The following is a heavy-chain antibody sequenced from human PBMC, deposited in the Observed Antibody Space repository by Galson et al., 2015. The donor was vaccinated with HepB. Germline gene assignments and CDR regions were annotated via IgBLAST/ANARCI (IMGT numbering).Heavy chain of an antibody. D-gene: IGHD3-10*01. V-gene: IGHV2-5*01. CDR1: GFSLISKHVG. CDR2: IYGNDER. J-gene: IGHJ4*02. CDR3: AHRLRGSPSGY. Sequence: RALVKPTQTLTLTCTFSGFSLISKHVGVGWIRQPPGKALEWLAVIYGNDERIYSPALSNRLTVAKDTSKNQVLLLMANMDPVDTATYYCAHRLRGSPSGYWGQGVLVTVSS.